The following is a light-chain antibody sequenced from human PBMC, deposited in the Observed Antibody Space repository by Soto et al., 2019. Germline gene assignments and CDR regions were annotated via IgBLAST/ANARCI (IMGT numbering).Light chain of an antibody. CDR1: QSVSSY. CDR2: DAS. V-gene: IGKV3-11*01. CDR3: QQRSNWPSIT. J-gene: IGKJ5*01. Sequence: IVLPHSPATLSLSPGERATLSCMASQSVSSYLAWYQQKPGQAPRLLIYDASNRATGIPARFSGSGSGTDFTLTISSLEPEDFAVYYCQQRSNWPSITFGQGTRLEIK.